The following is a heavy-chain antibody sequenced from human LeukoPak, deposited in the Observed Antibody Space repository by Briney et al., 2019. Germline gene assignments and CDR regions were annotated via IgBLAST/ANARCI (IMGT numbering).Heavy chain of an antibody. Sequence: PGRSLRLSCAASGFTFSSYAMHWVRQAPGKGLEWVAVISYDGSNKYYADSVKGRFTISRDNSKNTLYLQMNSLRAEDTAVYYCAREGSRITMVRGVDEEGIDAFDIWGQGTMVTVSS. V-gene: IGHV3-30*04. J-gene: IGHJ3*02. D-gene: IGHD3-10*01. CDR3: AREGSRITMVRGVDEEGIDAFDI. CDR2: ISYDGSNK. CDR1: GFTFSSYA.